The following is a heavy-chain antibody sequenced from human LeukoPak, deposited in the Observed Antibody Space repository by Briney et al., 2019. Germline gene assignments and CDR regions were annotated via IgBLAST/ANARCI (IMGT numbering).Heavy chain of an antibody. D-gene: IGHD2-8*01. Sequence: SETLSLTCTVSGGSISNYYWSWIRQPAGKGLGWIGRIHSSGSTNYNPSLKSRVTISVDKSKNQFSLRLSSVIAADTAVYFCARDRCEGYCTSFDSWGQGTLVTVSS. CDR3: ARDRCEGYCTSFDS. V-gene: IGHV4-4*07. CDR2: IHSSGST. CDR1: GGSISNYY. J-gene: IGHJ5*01.